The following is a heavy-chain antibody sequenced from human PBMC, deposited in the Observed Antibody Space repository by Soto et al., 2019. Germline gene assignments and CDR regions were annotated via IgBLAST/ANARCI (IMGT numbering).Heavy chain of an antibody. CDR2: INPNSGGT. CDR3: ARGIYQRITIFGVVPEGWFDP. V-gene: IGHV1-2*02. Sequence: GASVKVSCKASGYTFTGYYMHWVRQAPGQGLEWMGWINPNSGGTNYAQKFQGRVTMTRDTSISTAYMELSRLRSDDTAVYYCARGIYQRITIFGVVPEGWFDPWGQGTLVTVSS. D-gene: IGHD3-3*01. CDR1: GYTFTGYY. J-gene: IGHJ5*02.